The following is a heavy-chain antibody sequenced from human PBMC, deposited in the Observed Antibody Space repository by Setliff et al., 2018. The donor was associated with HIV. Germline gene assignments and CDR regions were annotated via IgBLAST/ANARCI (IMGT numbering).Heavy chain of an antibody. J-gene: IGHJ4*02. CDR1: RGSVSSGSFY. V-gene: IGHV4-61*02. CDR3: AREQREVSTYYFDY. Sequence: SETLSLTCTVSRGSVSSGSFYWSWIRQPAGKGLEWIGRIYSNGSTNYNPSLKSRVTISADTSNNRFSLRLSSVTASDTAVYYCAREQREVSTYYFDYWAQGSLVTVSS. CDR2: IYSNGST. D-gene: IGHD5-18*01.